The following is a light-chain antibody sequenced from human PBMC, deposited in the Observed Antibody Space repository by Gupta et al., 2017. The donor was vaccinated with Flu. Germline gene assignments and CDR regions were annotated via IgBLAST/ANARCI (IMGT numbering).Light chain of an antibody. CDR2: WAF. J-gene: IGKJ2*01. V-gene: IGKV4-1*01. Sequence: DIVLTQSPDSLAVSLGKRATINCKSSPSVLYSSNNKNYLAWYQQKPGQPPKLLIYWAFTRESGVSDRFSGSGSGTDFTLTISSLQAEDVAVYYCQQYYTTPYTFGQGTKLEIK. CDR1: PSVLYSSNNKNY. CDR3: QQYYTTPYT.